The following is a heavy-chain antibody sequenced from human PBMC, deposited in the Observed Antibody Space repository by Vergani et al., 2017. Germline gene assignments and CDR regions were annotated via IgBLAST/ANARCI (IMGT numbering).Heavy chain of an antibody. CDR1: GYTFTSYD. J-gene: IGHJ4*02. CDR3: ARDPDYYGSGSQYDY. Sequence: QVQLVQSGAEVKKPGASVKVSCKASGYTFTSYDINWVRQATGQGLEWMGWMNPNSGNTGYAQKFQGRVTITADESTSTAYMELSSLRSEDTAVYYCARDPDYYGSGSQYDYWGQGTLVTVSS. V-gene: IGHV1-8*01. CDR2: MNPNSGNT. D-gene: IGHD3-10*01.